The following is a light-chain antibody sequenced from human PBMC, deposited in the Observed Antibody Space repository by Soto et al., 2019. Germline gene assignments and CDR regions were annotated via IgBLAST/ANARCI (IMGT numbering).Light chain of an antibody. Sequence: EIVLTQSPATLSLSPGERATLSCRASQSVSTYLAWYQQKPGQPPRLLIYDASTRATGIPARFSGSGSGADCTLTISSLEPEDFAVYYCLQRSDWWTFGQGTKVEIK. V-gene: IGKV3-11*01. CDR2: DAS. CDR1: QSVSTY. CDR3: LQRSDWWT. J-gene: IGKJ1*01.